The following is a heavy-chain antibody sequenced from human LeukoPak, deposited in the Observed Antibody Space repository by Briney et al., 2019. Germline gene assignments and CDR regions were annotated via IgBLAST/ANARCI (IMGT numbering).Heavy chain of an antibody. J-gene: IGHJ3*02. V-gene: IGHV3-11*01. CDR1: GFTFSDYN. D-gene: IGHD6-19*01. CDR3: ARRIAGDGSHAFDI. Sequence: KPGGSLRLSCAASGFTFSDYNMGWMRQAPGKGLEWVSYTRNSDNNTFYADSVKGRFTISRDNAKYSVYLQMNSLRAEDTAVYYCARRIAGDGSHAFDIWGQGTMVTVSS. CDR2: TRNSDNNT.